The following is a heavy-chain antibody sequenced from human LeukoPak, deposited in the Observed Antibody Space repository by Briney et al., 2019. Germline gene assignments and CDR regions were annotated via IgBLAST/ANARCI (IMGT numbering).Heavy chain of an antibody. CDR3: ARMGAHFSTNYDYYFDY. J-gene: IGHJ4*02. Sequence: SQTLSLTCTVSGGSISSGGYYWSWIRQRPGKGLEWIGYIYYSGSTYYNPSLKSRVTISVDTSKNQFSLRLSSVTAADTAVYYCARMGAHFSTNYDYYFDYWGQGTLVTVSS. CDR2: IYYSGST. D-gene: IGHD4/OR15-4a*01. V-gene: IGHV4-31*03. CDR1: GGSISSGGYY.